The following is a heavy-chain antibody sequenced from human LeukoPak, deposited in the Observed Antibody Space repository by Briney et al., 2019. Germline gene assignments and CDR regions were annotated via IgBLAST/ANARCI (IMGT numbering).Heavy chain of an antibody. V-gene: IGHV4-30-4*01. J-gene: IGHJ3*02. CDR3: ARDPRMEYCSSTSCYGRVGAFDI. D-gene: IGHD2-2*01. Sequence: SETLSLTCTVSGGSISSGDYYWSWIRQPPGKGLEWIGYIYYSGSTYYNPSLKSRVTISVDTSKNQFSLKLSSVTAADTAVYYCARDPRMEYCSSTSCYGRVGAFDIWGQGTMVTVSS. CDR1: GGSISSGDYY. CDR2: IYYSGST.